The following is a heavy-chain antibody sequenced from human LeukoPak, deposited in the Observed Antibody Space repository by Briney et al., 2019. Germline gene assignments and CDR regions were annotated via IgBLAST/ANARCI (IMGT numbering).Heavy chain of an antibody. CDR1: GGSISSYY. Sequence: SETLSLTCTVSGGSISSYYWSWIRQPAGKGLEWIGRIYTSGSTNYSPSLKSRVTMSVDTSKNQFSLKLSSVTAADTAVYYCARDKIVVVPAALEKNWFDPWGQGTLVTVSS. J-gene: IGHJ5*02. CDR2: IYTSGST. V-gene: IGHV4-4*07. D-gene: IGHD2-2*01. CDR3: ARDKIVVVPAALEKNWFDP.